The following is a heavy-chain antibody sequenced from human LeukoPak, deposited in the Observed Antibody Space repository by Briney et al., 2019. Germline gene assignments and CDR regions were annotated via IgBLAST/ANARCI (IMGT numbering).Heavy chain of an antibody. CDR2: IYYSGST. D-gene: IGHD3-22*01. CDR3: ARLGYYYDSSGYYSMYYFDY. V-gene: IGHV4-59*08. CDR1: GGSISSYY. Sequence: SETLSLTCTVSGGSISSYYWTWIRQPPGKGLEWIGYIYYSGSTNYNPSLKSRVTISVDTSKNQFSLKLSSVTAADTAVYYRARLGYYYDSSGYYSMYYFDYWGQGTLVTVSS. J-gene: IGHJ4*02.